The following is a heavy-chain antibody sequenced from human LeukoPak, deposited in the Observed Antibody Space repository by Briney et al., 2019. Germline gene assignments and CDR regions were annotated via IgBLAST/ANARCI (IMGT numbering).Heavy chain of an antibody. D-gene: IGHD5-24*01. J-gene: IGHJ4*02. CDR1: GFTFSSYA. Sequence: PGRSLRLSCAASGFTFSSYAMHWVRQAPGKGLEWVAVISYDGSNKYYADSVKGRFTISRDNSKNTLYLQMKSLRVEDTAVYYCARARSGFAMASWLDSWGQGTLVIVSS. CDR3: ARARSGFAMASWLDS. V-gene: IGHV3-30*04. CDR2: ISYDGSNK.